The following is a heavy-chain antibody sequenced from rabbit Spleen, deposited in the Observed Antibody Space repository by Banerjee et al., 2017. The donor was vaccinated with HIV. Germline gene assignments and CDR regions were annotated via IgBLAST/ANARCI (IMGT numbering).Heavy chain of an antibody. D-gene: IGHD8-1*01. CDR3: ARDGAGGSYFAL. Sequence: QEQLVESGGGLVKPEGSLKLSCTASGFSFSNKAVMCWVRQAPAKGLQWIACINAITGRAVWQSWAKGGFTFSKPSSTTLTLQMASMTAADTATYFCARDGAGGSYFALWGAGTLVTVS. J-gene: IGHJ4*01. CDR1: GFSFSNKAV. CDR2: INAITGRA. V-gene: IGHV1S45*01.